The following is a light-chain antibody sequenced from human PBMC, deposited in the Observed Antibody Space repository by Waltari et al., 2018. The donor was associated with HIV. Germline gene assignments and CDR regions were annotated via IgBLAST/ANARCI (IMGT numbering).Light chain of an antibody. CDR3: AAWDDSLNGHVV. CDR1: SSNIGSTT. CDR2: SKN. J-gene: IGLJ2*01. Sequence: QSVLTQPPSASGTPGPRVTISCSGSSSNIGSTTVTWSQQLPGTAPKLRIYSKNQRPSGVPDRFSGSKAGTSASLAISGLQSEDEADYYCAAWDDSLNGHVVFGGGTKLTVL. V-gene: IGLV1-44*01.